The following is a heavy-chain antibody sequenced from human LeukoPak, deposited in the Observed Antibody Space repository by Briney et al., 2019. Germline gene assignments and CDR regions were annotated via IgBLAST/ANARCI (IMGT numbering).Heavy chain of an antibody. CDR2: IYYSGST. CDR1: GGSISSSSYY. CDR3: ARGSHERRDWEVHIVVVVAATTFDY. D-gene: IGHD2-15*01. V-gene: IGHV4-39*07. Sequence: SETLSLTCTVSGGSISSSSYYWGWIRQPPGKGLEWIGNIYYSGSTYYNPSLKSRVTISVDTSKNQFSLKLSSVTAADTAVYYCARGSHERRDWEVHIVVVVAATTFDYWGQGTLVTVSS. J-gene: IGHJ4*02.